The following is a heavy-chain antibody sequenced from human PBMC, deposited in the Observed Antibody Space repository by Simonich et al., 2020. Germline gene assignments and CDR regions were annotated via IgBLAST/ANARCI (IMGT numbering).Heavy chain of an antibody. J-gene: IGHJ3*02. CDR1: GFTFSSYS. D-gene: IGHD5-12*01. CDR3: ARDSSYYAFDI. V-gene: IGHV3-48*01. CDR2: ISSSSSTI. Sequence: EVQLVESGGGLVQPGGSLRLSCAASGFTFSSYSMNWVRQAPGKGLEWVSYISSSSSTIYYAESVKGRFTISRDNAKNSLYLQMNSLRAEDTAVYYCARDSSYYAFDIWGHGTMVTVSS.